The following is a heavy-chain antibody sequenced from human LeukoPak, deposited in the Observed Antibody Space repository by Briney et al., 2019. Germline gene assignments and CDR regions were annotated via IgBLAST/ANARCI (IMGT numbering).Heavy chain of an antibody. Sequence: GGSLRLSCAVSGVTFSNYAMSWVRQAPGKGLEWVSGISGSGGSTFYADSVRGRLTISRDNSKNTLYLQMTSLWAEDTAVYYCAKGSLPWNGGLKTFDYWGQGTLVTVSS. V-gene: IGHV3-23*01. D-gene: IGHD1-1*01. J-gene: IGHJ4*02. CDR3: AKGSLPWNGGLKTFDY. CDR1: GVTFSNYA. CDR2: ISGSGGST.